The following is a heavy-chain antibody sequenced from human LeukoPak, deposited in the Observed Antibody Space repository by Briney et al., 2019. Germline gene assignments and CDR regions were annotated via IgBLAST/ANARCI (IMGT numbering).Heavy chain of an antibody. CDR3: ARGKDYSNGAFDI. D-gene: IGHD4-11*01. J-gene: IGHJ3*02. CDR1: GFTFSSYS. V-gene: IGHV3-21*04. Sequence: KPGGSLRLSCAASGFTFSSYSMNWVRQAPGKGLEWVSSISSSSSYIYYADSVKGRFTISRDNAKNSLYLQMNSLRAEDTAVYYCARGKDYSNGAFDIWGQGTMVTVSS. CDR2: ISSSSSYI.